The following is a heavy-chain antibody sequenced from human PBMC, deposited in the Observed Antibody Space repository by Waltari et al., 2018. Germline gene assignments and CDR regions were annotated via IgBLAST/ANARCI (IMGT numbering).Heavy chain of an antibody. CDR3: ARDLSTGTHDY. V-gene: IGHV3-21*01. D-gene: IGHD1-1*01. Sequence: EVQLVESGGGLVKPGGSLRLSCAASGFTFSSYSMNWVRQAPGKGLELVSSISSSSSYIYYADSVKGRFTISRDNAKNSLYLQMNSLRAEDTAVYYCARDLSTGTHDYWGQGTLVTVSS. J-gene: IGHJ4*02. CDR1: GFTFSSYS. CDR2: ISSSSSYI.